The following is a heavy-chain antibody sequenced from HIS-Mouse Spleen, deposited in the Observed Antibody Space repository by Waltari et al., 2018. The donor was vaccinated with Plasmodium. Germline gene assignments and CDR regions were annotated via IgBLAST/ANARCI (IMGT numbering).Heavy chain of an antibody. CDR3: ARDLAAAGHFDY. J-gene: IGHJ4*02. Sequence: QVQLVQSGAEVKKPGASVTVSCKASGYPFTSYSIPWVRQATGQGLGWMGWINPNSGGTNYAQKFQGRVTMTRDTSISTAYMELSRLRSDDTAVYYCARDLAAAGHFDYWGQGTLVTVSS. D-gene: IGHD6-13*01. V-gene: IGHV1-2*02. CDR2: INPNSGGT. CDR1: GYPFTSYS.